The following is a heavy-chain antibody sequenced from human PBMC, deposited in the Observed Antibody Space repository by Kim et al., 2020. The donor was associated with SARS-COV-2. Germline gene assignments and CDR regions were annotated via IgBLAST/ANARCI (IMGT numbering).Heavy chain of an antibody. Sequence: SETLSLTCAVYAGSLSGYYWSWIRQPPGKGLEWIGEINQSGSTNYNPSLKSRVTISVDTSKNQFSLKLSSVTAADTAVYYCARGAAVTRGVIMTQLPTYYYYGMDVWGQGTTVAVSS. CDR3: ARGAAVTRGVIMTQLPTYYYYGMDV. CDR2: INQSGST. D-gene: IGHD3-10*01. J-gene: IGHJ6*02. CDR1: AGSLSGYY. V-gene: IGHV4-34*01.